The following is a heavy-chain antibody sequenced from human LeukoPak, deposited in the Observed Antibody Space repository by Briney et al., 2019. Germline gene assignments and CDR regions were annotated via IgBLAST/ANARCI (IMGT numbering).Heavy chain of an antibody. Sequence: SETLSLTCTVSGGSISSYYWSWIRQPPGKGLEWIGYIYYSGSTNYNPSLKSRVTISVDTSKNQFSLKLSSVTAADTAVYYCARDGVRGVIRWGQGTLVTVSS. V-gene: IGHV4-59*01. J-gene: IGHJ4*02. CDR3: ARDGVRGVIR. CDR2: IYYSGST. CDR1: GGSISSYY. D-gene: IGHD3-10*01.